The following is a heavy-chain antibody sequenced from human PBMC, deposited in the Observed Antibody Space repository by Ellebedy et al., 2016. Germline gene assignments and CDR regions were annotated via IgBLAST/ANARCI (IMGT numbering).Heavy chain of an antibody. CDR1: GDSVSSDSAA. J-gene: IGHJ4*02. Sequence: SQTLSLTCAISGDSVSSDSAAWSWIRQSPSRGLEWLGRTYHRSGWSNDSALSVKGRISVTPDTSKNQFSLQLRSVTPEDTAVYYCARESYLNSGTFYPTYFDYWGQGTLVTVSS. V-gene: IGHV6-1*01. D-gene: IGHD3-10*01. CDR2: TYHRSGWSN. CDR3: ARESYLNSGTFYPTYFDY.